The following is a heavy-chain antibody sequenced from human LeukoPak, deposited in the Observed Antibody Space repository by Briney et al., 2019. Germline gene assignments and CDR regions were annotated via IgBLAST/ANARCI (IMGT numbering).Heavy chain of an antibody. V-gene: IGHV4-59*12. CDR1: GGSISSYY. CDR3: ARDRYCSSTSCAPWVFDI. D-gene: IGHD2-2*01. J-gene: IGHJ3*02. CDR2: IYYSGST. Sequence: PSETLSLTCTVSGGSISSYYWSWIRQPPGKGPEWIGYIYYSGSTNYNPSLKSRVTMSVDTSKNQFSLKLSSVTAADTAVYYCARDRYCSSTSCAPWVFDIWGQGTMVTVSS.